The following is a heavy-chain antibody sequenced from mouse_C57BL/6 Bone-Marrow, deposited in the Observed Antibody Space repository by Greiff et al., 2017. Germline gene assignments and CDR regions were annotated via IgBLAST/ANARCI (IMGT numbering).Heavy chain of an antibody. CDR2: INPYNGGT. CDR3: ARSHLLWFPDWFAY. CDR1: GYTFTDYY. D-gene: IGHD2-2*01. J-gene: IGHJ3*01. Sequence: VQLQQSGPVLVKPGASVKMSCKASGYTFTDYYMNWVKQSHGKSLEWIGVINPYNGGTSYNQKFKGKATLTVDKSSSTAYMELNSLTSEDSAVYYCARSHLLWFPDWFAYWGQGTLVTGSA. V-gene: IGHV1-19*01.